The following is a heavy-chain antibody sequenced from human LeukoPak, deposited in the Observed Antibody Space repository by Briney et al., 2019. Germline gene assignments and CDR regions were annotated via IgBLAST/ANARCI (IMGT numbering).Heavy chain of an antibody. CDR2: ISWNSGSI. Sequence: GGSLRLSCAASGFTFDDYAMHWVRQAPGMGLEWVSGISWNSGSIGYADSVKGRFTISRDNAKNSLYLQMNSLRAEDTALYYCAKDPYSGYDYGYFDYWGQGTLVTVSS. J-gene: IGHJ4*02. D-gene: IGHD5-12*01. CDR1: GFTFDDYA. CDR3: AKDPYSGYDYGYFDY. V-gene: IGHV3-9*01.